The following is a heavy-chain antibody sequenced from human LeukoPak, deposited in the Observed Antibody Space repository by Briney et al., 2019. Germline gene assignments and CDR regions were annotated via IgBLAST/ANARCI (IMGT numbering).Heavy chain of an antibody. CDR3: ARDYYDTSFDY. Sequence: SSETLSLTCIVSGYSINSGYYWGWIRPPPGKGLEWIGSMYYTGSTYYNPSLKSRVTISVDTSKNQFSLKLSSVTAADTAVYYCARDYYDTSFDYWGQGTLVTVSS. CDR1: GYSINSGYY. D-gene: IGHD3-22*01. CDR2: MYYTGST. V-gene: IGHV4-38-2*02. J-gene: IGHJ4*02.